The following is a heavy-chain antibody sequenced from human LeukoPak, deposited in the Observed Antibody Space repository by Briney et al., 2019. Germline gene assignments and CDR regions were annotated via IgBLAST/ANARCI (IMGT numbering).Heavy chain of an antibody. CDR3: LKPPEWLRLRADVFET. V-gene: IGHV3-23*01. CDR2: ISGSGDHT. J-gene: IGHJ3*02. D-gene: IGHD5-12*01. Sequence: GGSLRLSCAASGFSFSTYGMSWVRQSPGKGLEWVSGISGSGDHTYHGDSVRGRFTISRDNSNNTLYLEMKSLIVEDTALYYCLKPPEWLRLRADVFETWGQGTMVTVSS. CDR1: GFSFSTYG.